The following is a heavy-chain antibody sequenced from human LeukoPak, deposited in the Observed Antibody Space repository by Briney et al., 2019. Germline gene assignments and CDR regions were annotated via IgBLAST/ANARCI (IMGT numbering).Heavy chain of an antibody. CDR3: ARVQETGTDGMDV. CDR2: INHSGST. J-gene: IGHJ6*02. CDR1: GGSFSGYY. Sequence: PSETLPLTCAVYGGSFSGYYWSWIRQPPGKGLEWIGEINHSGSTNYNPSLKSRVTISVDTSKNQFSLKLSSVTAADTAVYYCARVQETGTDGMDVWGQGTTVTVSS. V-gene: IGHV4-34*01. D-gene: IGHD1-1*01.